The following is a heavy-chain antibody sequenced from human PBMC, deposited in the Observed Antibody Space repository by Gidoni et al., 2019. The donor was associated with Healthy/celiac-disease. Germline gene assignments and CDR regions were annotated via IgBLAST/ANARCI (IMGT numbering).Heavy chain of an antibody. J-gene: IGHJ4*02. V-gene: IGHV3-15*01. D-gene: IGHD3-22*01. Sequence: EVQLVESGGGLVKPGGSLRLSCAASGFTFSNAWMSWVRQAPGKGLEWVGRIKSKTDGGTTDYAAPVKGRFTISRDDSKNTLYLQMNSLKTEDTAVYYCTTESYDYYDSSGYYYWGQGTLVTVSS. CDR3: TTESYDYYDSSGYYY. CDR1: GFTFSNAW. CDR2: IKSKTDGGTT.